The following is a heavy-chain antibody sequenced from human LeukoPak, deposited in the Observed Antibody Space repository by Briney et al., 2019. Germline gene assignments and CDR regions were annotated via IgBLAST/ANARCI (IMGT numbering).Heavy chain of an antibody. V-gene: IGHV4-61*02. CDR2: IYTSGST. D-gene: IGHD5-12*01. Sequence: SQTLSLTCTVSGGSISSGSYYWSWIRQPAGKGLEWIGRIYTSGSTNYNPSLKSRVTIAVDTSKNQFSLKLSSVTAADTAVYYCARGTADIVATISAVEGIAVADIFDYWGQGTLVTVSS. CDR3: ARGTADIVATISAVEGIAVADIFDY. J-gene: IGHJ4*02. CDR1: GGSISSGSYY.